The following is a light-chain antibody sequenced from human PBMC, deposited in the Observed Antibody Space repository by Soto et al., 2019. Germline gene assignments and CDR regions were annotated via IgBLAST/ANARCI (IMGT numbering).Light chain of an antibody. Sequence: DIPMTHSPSSLSASVGGRVTITCRASQGISTYLAWYQQKPGKVPKLLIYAASTLQSGVPSRFSGSGSGTELSLTISSLQPEDVATYYCQKYISAPLTFGGGTKVEIK. V-gene: IGKV1-27*01. CDR3: QKYISAPLT. J-gene: IGKJ4*01. CDR1: QGISTY. CDR2: AAS.